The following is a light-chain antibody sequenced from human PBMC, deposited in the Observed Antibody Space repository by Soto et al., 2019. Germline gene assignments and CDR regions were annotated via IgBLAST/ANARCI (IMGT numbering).Light chain of an antibody. CDR2: GAS. V-gene: IGKV3-20*01. J-gene: IGKJ4*01. CDR1: QSVSSSY. Sequence: EIVLTQSPGTLSLSPGERATLSCRASQSVSSSYLAWYQQKPGQAPRLLIYGASSRATGIPDRFSGSGSGTDFTLTISRLETEDFAVYYCQQYGSSPRLTFGGGTKVEI. CDR3: QQYGSSPRLT.